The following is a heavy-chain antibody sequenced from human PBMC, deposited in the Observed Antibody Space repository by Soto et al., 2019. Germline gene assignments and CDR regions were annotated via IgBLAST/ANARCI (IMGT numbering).Heavy chain of an antibody. CDR2: ISGSGGST. J-gene: IGHJ4*02. CDR3: AKDGPYRYYFDY. D-gene: IGHD2-2*01. V-gene: IGHV3-23*01. Sequence: GGSLRLSCAASGVMFSVSAIHWGRRASGKGLEWVSAISGSGGSTYYADSVKGRFTISRDNSKNTLYLQMNSLRAEDTAVYYCAKDGPYRYYFDYWGQGTLVTSPQ. CDR1: GVMFSVSA.